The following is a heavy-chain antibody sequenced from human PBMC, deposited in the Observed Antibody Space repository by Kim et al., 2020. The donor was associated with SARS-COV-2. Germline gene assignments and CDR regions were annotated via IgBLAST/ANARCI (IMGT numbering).Heavy chain of an antibody. D-gene: IGHD3-16*01. CDR1: GVTFSNSW. Sequence: GGSLRLSCAASGVTFSNSWMTWVRQAPGKGLEWVALINPDGSAKHYVDSVKVRFTISRDNSKNSLYLLMNSLRAEDTAVYYCARDPAWGALDYWGQGTLV. CDR3: ARDPAWGALDY. J-gene: IGHJ4*02. V-gene: IGHV3-7*01. CDR2: INPDGSAK.